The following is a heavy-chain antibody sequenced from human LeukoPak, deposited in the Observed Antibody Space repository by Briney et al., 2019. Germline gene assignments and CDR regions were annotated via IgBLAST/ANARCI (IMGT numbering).Heavy chain of an antibody. D-gene: IGHD3-10*01. V-gene: IGHV3-30*02. CDR1: AFTFSSYG. CDR2: IRYDGSNK. J-gene: IGHJ4*02. Sequence: PGGSLRLSCAASAFTFSSYGMHWVRQAPGKGLEWVAFIRYDGSNKYYADSVKGRFTISRDNSKNTLYLQMNSLRAEDTAVYYCAKAYGSGSYYFFDYWGQGTLVTVSS. CDR3: AKAYGSGSYYFFDY.